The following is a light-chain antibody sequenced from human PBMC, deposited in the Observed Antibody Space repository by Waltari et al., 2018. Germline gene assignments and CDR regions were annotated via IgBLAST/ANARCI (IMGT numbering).Light chain of an antibody. CDR2: GAS. J-gene: IGKJ3*01. CDR1: QSVSSSY. CDR3: QQYGSSPRFT. V-gene: IGKV3-20*01. Sequence: EIVLTQSPGPLSLSPGERATLSYRASQSVSSSYLAWYQQKPGQAPRLLIYGASSRATGIPDRFSGSGSGTDFTLTISRLEPEDFAVYYCQQYGSSPRFTFGPGTKVDIK.